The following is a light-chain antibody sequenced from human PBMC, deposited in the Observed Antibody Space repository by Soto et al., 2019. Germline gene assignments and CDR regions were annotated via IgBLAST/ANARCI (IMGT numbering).Light chain of an antibody. J-gene: IGLJ3*02. CDR3: ASWDDSLSGGV. V-gene: IGLV1-44*01. Sequence: QLVLTQPPSASGTPGQRVIISCSGSNSNIGTYTVNWYQQLPGTAPKLLIYTDYQLPSGVPDRFSGSKSGTSASLAISGLQSEDEADYYCASWDDSLSGGVFGGGTKLTVL. CDR2: TDY. CDR1: NSNIGTYT.